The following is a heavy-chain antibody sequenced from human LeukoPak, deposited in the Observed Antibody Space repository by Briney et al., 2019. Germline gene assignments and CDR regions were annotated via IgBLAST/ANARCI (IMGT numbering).Heavy chain of an antibody. D-gene: IGHD3-22*01. CDR1: GFTFSRKT. V-gene: IGHV3-48*04. J-gene: IGHJ4*02. Sequence: GGSLRLSCAASGFTFSRKTMNWVRQAPGKGLEWVSYIASSGSTIYYADSVKGRFTISRDNAKNSLYLQMNSLRAEDTAVYYCARANYYDISGYDYWGQGTLVTVSS. CDR3: ARANYYDISGYDY. CDR2: IASSGSTI.